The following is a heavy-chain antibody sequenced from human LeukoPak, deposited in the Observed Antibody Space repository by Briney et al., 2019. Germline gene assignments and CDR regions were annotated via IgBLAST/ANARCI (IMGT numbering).Heavy chain of an antibody. Sequence: GGSLRPSCAASGFTFSSYEMNWVRQAPGKGLEWVSYISSSGSTIYYADSVKGRFTVSRDNAKNSLYLQMNSLRAEDTAVYYCVRGVPYYDILTGPSLAYWGQGTLVTVSS. CDR2: ISSSGSTI. V-gene: IGHV3-48*03. CDR1: GFTFSSYE. D-gene: IGHD3-9*01. CDR3: VRGVPYYDILTGPSLAY. J-gene: IGHJ4*02.